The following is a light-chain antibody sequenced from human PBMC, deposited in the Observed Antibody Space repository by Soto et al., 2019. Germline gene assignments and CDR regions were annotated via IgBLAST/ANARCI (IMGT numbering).Light chain of an antibody. J-gene: IGKJ5*01. CDR3: QQYHDWPIT. Sequence: EIVLTQSPATLSLSPGERATLSCRASQNINNYLGWYQQKPGQAPRLLIYGTSTRAAGIPARFSGRGSGTEFTFTISSLQSEDFAVYHCQQYHDWPITFGQGTRLE. CDR1: QNINNY. CDR2: GTS. V-gene: IGKV3-15*01.